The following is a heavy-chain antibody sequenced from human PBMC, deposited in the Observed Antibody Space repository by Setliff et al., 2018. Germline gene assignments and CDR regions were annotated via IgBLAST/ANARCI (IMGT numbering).Heavy chain of an antibody. D-gene: IGHD3-10*01. J-gene: IGHJ4*02. V-gene: IGHV3-7*01. CDR1: GFIFSNYF. CDR3: FGAGTCSY. CDR2: INPHGSEK. Sequence: PGGSLRLSCEGSGFIFSNYFMSWFRQAPGKGLEWLASINPHGSEKYYADSVKGRFTISRDNAKNSLSLQMNNLRIEDTAVYYCFGAGTCSYWGQGTLVTVSS.